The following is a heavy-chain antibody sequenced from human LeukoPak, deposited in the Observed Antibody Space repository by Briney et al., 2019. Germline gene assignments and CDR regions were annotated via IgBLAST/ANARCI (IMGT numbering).Heavy chain of an antibody. CDR3: ARNLIPEQLVLNF. Sequence: PSETLSLTCTVSGGSISSYYWSWIRQPPGKGLEWIGYIYYSGSTNYNPSLKSRVTISVETSKNEFSLKLRSVTPEDTAVYYCARNLIPEQLVLNFWGQGTLVTVSS. V-gene: IGHV4-59*01. D-gene: IGHD6-13*01. CDR2: IYYSGST. J-gene: IGHJ4*02. CDR1: GGSISSYY.